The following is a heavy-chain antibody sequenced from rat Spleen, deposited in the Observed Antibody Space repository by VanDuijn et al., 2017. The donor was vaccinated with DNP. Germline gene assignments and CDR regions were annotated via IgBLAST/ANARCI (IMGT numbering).Heavy chain of an antibody. CDR1: GFTFSSYW. CDR2: INSSGGSM. V-gene: IGHV5-58*01. J-gene: IGHJ1*01. Sequence: EVQLVETGGGLVQPGRSLKLSCVASGFTFSSYWMFWIRQTPGKGLEWVASINSSGGSMFYPDSVKGRFTVSRDNVKNTLYLQMNSLRSEDTATYYCARGSGTHYWYFDFWGPGTMVTVSS. D-gene: IGHD5-1*01. CDR3: ARGSGTHYWYFDF.